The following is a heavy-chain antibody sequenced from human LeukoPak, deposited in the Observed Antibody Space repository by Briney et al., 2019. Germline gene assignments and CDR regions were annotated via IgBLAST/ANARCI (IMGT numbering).Heavy chain of an antibody. V-gene: IGHV3-23*01. J-gene: IGHJ3*02. CDR1: GFTFSSYA. Sequence: PGGSLRLSCAASGFTFSSYAMSWVRQAPGKGLEWVSAINAGGGATWYVDSVKGRFTASRDNSKNTLFLQMNSLRAEDTAVYYCAKRTGLDGFDIWGQGTMVTVS. CDR2: INAGGGAT. CDR3: AKRTGLDGFDI.